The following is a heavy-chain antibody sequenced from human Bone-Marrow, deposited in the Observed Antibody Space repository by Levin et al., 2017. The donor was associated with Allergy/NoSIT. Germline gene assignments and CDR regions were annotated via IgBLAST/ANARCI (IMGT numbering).Heavy chain of an antibody. CDR3: ARQYSSSWYIY. V-gene: IGHV1-8*01. D-gene: IGHD6-13*01. Sequence: GESLKISCKASGYTFTSYDINWVRQATGQGLEWMGWMNPNSGNTGYAQKFQGRVTMTRNTSISTAYMELSSLRSEDTAVYYCARQYSSSWYIYWGQGTLVTVSS. CDR2: MNPNSGNT. J-gene: IGHJ4*02. CDR1: GYTFTSYD.